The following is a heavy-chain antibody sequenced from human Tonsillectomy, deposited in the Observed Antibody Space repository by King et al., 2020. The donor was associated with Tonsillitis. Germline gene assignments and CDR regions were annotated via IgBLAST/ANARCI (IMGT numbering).Heavy chain of an antibody. V-gene: IGHV3-21*01. CDR1: GFTFSTYN. CDR3: ARDWYFDL. CDR2: ISSSSYI. Sequence: DVQLVESGGGLVKPGGSLRLSCAASGFTFSTYNMNWVRQAPGKGLEWVSSISSSSYIYYADSVKGRFTISRDNAEDSLYLQMNSLRAEDTAVYYCARDWYFDLWGRGTLVTVSS. J-gene: IGHJ2*01.